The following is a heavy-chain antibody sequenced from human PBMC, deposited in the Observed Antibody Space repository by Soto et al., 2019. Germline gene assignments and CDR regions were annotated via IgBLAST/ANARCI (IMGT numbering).Heavy chain of an antibody. D-gene: IGHD3-10*01. CDR2: IDPSDSYT. V-gene: IGHV5-10-1*01. CDR1: GYSFTSYW. J-gene: IGHJ6*02. CDR3: ATQRYGSGSYYTSQGGMDV. Sequence: GESLKISCKGSGYSFTSYWISWVRQMPGKGLEWMGRIDPSDSYTNYSPSFQGHVTISADKSISTAYLQWSSLEASDTAMYYCATQRYGSGSYYTSQGGMDVWGQGTTVTVSS.